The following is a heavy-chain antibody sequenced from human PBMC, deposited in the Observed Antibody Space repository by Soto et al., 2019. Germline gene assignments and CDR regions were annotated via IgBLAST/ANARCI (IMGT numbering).Heavy chain of an antibody. CDR3: AKAVEVWEDYGDYFDFDL. J-gene: IGHJ2*01. D-gene: IGHD4-17*01. CDR2: ISGSGGST. V-gene: IGHV3-23*01. Sequence: EVQLLESRGGLVQPGGSLRLSCAASGFTFSSYAMSWVRQAPGKGLEWVSAISGSGGSTYYADSVKGRFTISRDNSKNTLYLQMNSLRAEDTAVYYCAKAVEVWEDYGDYFDFDLWGRGTLVTVSS. CDR1: GFTFSSYA.